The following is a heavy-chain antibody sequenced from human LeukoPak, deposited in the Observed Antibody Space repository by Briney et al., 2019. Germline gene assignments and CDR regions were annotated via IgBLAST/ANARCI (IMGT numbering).Heavy chain of an antibody. V-gene: IGHV1-18*01. D-gene: IGHD6-6*01. CDR1: GYTFTSYG. CDR2: ISAYNGNT. Sequence: ASVKVSCKASGYTFTSYGISWVRPAPGQGLEWMGWISAYNGNTNYAQKLQGRVTMTTDTSTSTAYMELRSLRSDDTAVYYCARGLPILIIAARPGELDYWGQGTLVTVSS. J-gene: IGHJ4*02. CDR3: ARGLPILIIAARPGELDY.